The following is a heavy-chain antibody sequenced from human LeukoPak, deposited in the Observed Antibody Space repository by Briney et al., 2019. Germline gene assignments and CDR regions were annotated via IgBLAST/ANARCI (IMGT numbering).Heavy chain of an antibody. CDR3: ATDQRYAFDY. CDR1: GFTFSNSW. D-gene: IGHD3-9*01. V-gene: IGHV3-74*01. Sequence: GGSLRLSCAASGFTFSNSWMHWVRQVPGKGLVWVSRISNDGSSSIYADSVKGRFTISRDNAKNTLYLQMNSLRGEDTAVYYCATDQRYAFDYWGQGILVTVSS. J-gene: IGHJ4*02. CDR2: ISNDGSSS.